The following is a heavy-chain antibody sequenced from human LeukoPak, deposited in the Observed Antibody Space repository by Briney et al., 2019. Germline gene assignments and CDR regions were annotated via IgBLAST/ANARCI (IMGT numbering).Heavy chain of an antibody. D-gene: IGHD3-22*01. CDR1: GYTLTELS. CDR2: FDPEDGET. Sequence: ASVKVSCKVSGYTLTELSMHWVRQAPGKGLEWMGGFDPEDGETIYAQKFQGRVTMTEDTSTDTAYMELSSLRSEDTAVYYCARAEPDYYDSSGPPYYGMDVWGQGTTVTVSS. CDR3: ARAEPDYYDSSGPPYYGMDV. V-gene: IGHV1-24*01. J-gene: IGHJ6*02.